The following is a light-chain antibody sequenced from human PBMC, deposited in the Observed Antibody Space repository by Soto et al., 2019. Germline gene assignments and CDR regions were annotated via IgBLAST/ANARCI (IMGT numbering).Light chain of an antibody. Sequence: DIQMSQSPSSLSASLGDRVTITCRASQSISSYLNWYQQKPGKAPKLLIYAASSLQSGVPSRFSGSGSGTDFTLTISSLQPEDFATYYCQQYNSYSFGQGTKVDIK. CDR3: QQYNSYS. J-gene: IGKJ1*01. CDR2: AAS. CDR1: QSISSY. V-gene: IGKV1-39*01.